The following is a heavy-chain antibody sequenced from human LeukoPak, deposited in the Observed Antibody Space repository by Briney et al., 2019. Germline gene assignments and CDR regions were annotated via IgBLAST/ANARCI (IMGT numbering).Heavy chain of an antibody. J-gene: IGHJ6*02. CDR3: VRGYSFGPYGMDV. CDR1: GFPFSSYA. D-gene: IGHD2-15*01. V-gene: IGHV3-64D*09. CDR2: ITESGGIT. Sequence: PGGSLRLSCSASGFPFSSYAVHWVRQAPGKGGEYVSAITESGGITHYADSVTGRITISRDNSKNTVYLQMSSLRAEDTAVYFCVRGYSFGPYGMDVWGQGTTVT.